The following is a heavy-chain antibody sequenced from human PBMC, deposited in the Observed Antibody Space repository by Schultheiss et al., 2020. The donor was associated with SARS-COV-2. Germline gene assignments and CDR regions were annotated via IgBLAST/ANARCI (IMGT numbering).Heavy chain of an antibody. CDR1: GYTFTSYD. CDR2: INPNSGGT. V-gene: IGHV1-2*02. D-gene: IGHD2-21*01. Sequence: ASVKVSCKASGYTFTSYDINWVRQATGQGLEWMGWINPNSGGTNYAQKFQGRVTMTRDTSTSTVYMELSSLRSEDTAVYYCARDRRGGDCYTVCGFDYWGQGTLVTVSS. J-gene: IGHJ4*02. CDR3: ARDRRGGDCYTVCGFDY.